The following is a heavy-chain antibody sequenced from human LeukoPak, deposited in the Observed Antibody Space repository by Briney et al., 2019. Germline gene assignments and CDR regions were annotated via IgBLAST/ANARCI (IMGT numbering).Heavy chain of an antibody. Sequence: PGRSLRLSCAASGFTFDDYAMHWVRQAPGKGLEWVSGISWNSGSIGYADSVKGRFTISRDNAKNSLYLQMNSLRAEDTAVYYCAKDVSSSWYPAAFDYWGQGTLVTVSS. CDR3: AKDVSSSWYPAAFDY. CDR1: GFTFDDYA. V-gene: IGHV3-9*01. D-gene: IGHD6-13*01. CDR2: ISWNSGSI. J-gene: IGHJ4*02.